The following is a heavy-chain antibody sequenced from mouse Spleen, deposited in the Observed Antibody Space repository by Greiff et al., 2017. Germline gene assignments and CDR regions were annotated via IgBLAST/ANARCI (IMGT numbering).Heavy chain of an antibody. V-gene: IGHV3-6*01. CDR3: ARGAYENWYFDV. J-gene: IGHJ1*01. Sequence: EVKVEESGPGLVKPSQSLSLTCSVTGYSITSGYYWNWIRQFPGNKLEWMGYISYDGSNNYNPSLKNRISITRDTSKNQFFLKLNSVTTEDTATYYCARGAYENWYFDVWGAGTTVTVSS. D-gene: IGHD2-14*01. CDR2: ISYDGSN. CDR1: GYSITSGYY.